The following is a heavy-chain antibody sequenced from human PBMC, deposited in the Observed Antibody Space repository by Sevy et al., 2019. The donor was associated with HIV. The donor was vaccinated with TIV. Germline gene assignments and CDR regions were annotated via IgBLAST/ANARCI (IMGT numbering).Heavy chain of an antibody. CDR2: ISGSGGST. Sequence: GGSLRLSCAASGFTFSNYAMSWVRQAPGKGLEWVSGISGSGGSTYYADSVKGRFTISRENSKNTLYLQMNSLRAEDTAVYYCAKDLDVAATGRYYFDNWGQGTLVTVSS. CDR3: AKDLDVAATGRYYFDN. CDR1: GFTFSNYA. V-gene: IGHV3-23*01. D-gene: IGHD6-13*01. J-gene: IGHJ4*02.